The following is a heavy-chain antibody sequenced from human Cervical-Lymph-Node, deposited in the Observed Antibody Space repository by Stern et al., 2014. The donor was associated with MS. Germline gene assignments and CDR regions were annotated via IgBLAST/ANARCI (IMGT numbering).Heavy chain of an antibody. D-gene: IGHD6-13*01. CDR1: GYRFTDYY. CDR3: ARYKGYSASWPLDN. J-gene: IGHJ4*02. V-gene: IGHV1-2*02. CDR2: INSHMGVT. Sequence: QVQLVQSGAEVKKPGASVKVSCRASGYRFTDYYIHWVRQAPGQGLEWMGWINSHMGVTNYAQRFKGRVPMTGDTSISTAYMELSGLTSDDTAVYYCARYKGYSASWPLDNWGQGTLVTVSS.